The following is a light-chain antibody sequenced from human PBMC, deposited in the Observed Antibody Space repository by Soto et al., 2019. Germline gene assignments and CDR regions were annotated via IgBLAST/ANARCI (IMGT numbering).Light chain of an antibody. Sequence: EVVLTQSPATLSLSPGERATLSCRASQSISSYLAWFQQKLGQAPRLLIYHASNRATAIPARFSDSGSGTDFTLTISSLEPEDFAVYYCQHRSNWPPGVSFGPGTTVDIK. CDR2: HAS. J-gene: IGKJ3*01. CDR3: QHRSNWPPGVS. CDR1: QSISSY. V-gene: IGKV3-11*01.